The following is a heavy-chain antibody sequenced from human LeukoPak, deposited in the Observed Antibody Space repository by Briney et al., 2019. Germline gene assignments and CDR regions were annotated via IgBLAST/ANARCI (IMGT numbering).Heavy chain of an antibody. J-gene: IGHJ4*02. CDR3: ARDRPMGIGFYYFDY. CDR1: GFTVSSNY. D-gene: IGHD2-21*01. Sequence: GGSLRLSCAASGFTVSSNYMSWVRQAPGKGLEWVSVIYSGGSTYYADSVKGRFTISRDNSKNTLYLQMNSLRAEDTAVYYCARDRPMGIGFYYFDYWGQGTLVTVSS. V-gene: IGHV3-66*01. CDR2: IYSGGST.